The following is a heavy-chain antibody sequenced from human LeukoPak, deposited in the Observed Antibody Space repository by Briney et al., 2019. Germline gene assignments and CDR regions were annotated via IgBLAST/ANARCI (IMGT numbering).Heavy chain of an antibody. CDR1: GVSISSYY. CDR2: IYTSGST. CDR3: AREEPYYYEYYGMDV. J-gene: IGHJ6*02. D-gene: IGHD1-14*01. V-gene: IGHV4-4*07. Sequence: SETLSLTCTASGVSISSYYWSWLRQPAGKGLEWLGRIYTSGSTNYNPSLKSRVTMSVDTSKNQFSLKLSSVTAADTAVYYCAREEPYYYEYYGMDVWGQGTTVTVSS.